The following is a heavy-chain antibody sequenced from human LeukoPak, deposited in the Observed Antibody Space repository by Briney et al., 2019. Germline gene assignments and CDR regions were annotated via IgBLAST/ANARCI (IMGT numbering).Heavy chain of an antibody. CDR1: GFTFSNYD. CDR2: IWYDGSNK. Sequence: GGSLRLSCAASGFTFSNYDMHWVRQAPGKGLEWVAVIWYDGSNKYYADSVKGRFTISRDNAKNTLYLQMNSLRAEDTAVYYCVRVMGSGYYQDYWGQGTLVTVSS. V-gene: IGHV3-33*01. CDR3: VRVMGSGYYQDY. J-gene: IGHJ4*02. D-gene: IGHD3-22*01.